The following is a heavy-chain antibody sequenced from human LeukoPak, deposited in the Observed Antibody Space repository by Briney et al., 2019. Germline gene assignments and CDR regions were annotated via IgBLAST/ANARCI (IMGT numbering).Heavy chain of an antibody. CDR1: GYTFTGHY. J-gene: IGHJ4*02. Sequence: ASVKVSCKASGYTFTGHYMLWVRQAPGQGLGWMGWINPNSGGTNYAQKFQGRVTMTRDTSISTAYMELSRLRSDDTAVYYCARDGAGGSSGVHFDYWGQGTLVTVSS. CDR3: ARDGAGGSSGVHFDY. CDR2: INPNSGGT. V-gene: IGHV1-2*02. D-gene: IGHD6-25*01.